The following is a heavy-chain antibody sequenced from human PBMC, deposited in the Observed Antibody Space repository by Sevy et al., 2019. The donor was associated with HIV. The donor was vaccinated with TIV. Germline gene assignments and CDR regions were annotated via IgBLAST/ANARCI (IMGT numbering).Heavy chain of an antibody. CDR2: ISGSGGST. V-gene: IGHV3-23*01. D-gene: IGHD5-12*01. J-gene: IGHJ4*02. CDR3: AKNLKEGSGYNNY. Sequence: GGSLRLSCAASGFTFSSYAMSWVRQAPGKGLEWVSAISGSGGSTYYADSVKGRFTISRDNSKNTLYLQMNSLRAEDTAVYYCAKNLKEGSGYNNYWGQRTLVTVSS. CDR1: GFTFSSYA.